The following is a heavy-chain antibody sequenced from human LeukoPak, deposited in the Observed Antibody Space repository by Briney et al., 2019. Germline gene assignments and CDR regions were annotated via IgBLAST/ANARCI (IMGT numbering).Heavy chain of an antibody. D-gene: IGHD3-16*01. J-gene: IGHJ3*02. CDR1: GFTRSSYW. Sequence: GGSLRLSCPASGFTRSSYWTQWVRQAPGKGLVWVSRINSDGSSTGYADSVKGRFTISRDNAKNTLYLQMNSLRAEDTAVYYCARETLINVDAFDIWGQGTMVTVSS. CDR3: ARETLINVDAFDI. CDR2: INSDGSST. V-gene: IGHV3-74*01.